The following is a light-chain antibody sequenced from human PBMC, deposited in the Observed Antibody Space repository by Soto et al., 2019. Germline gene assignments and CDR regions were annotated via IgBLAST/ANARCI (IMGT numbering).Light chain of an antibody. V-gene: IGLV1-40*01. CDR2: GNN. Sequence: QSVLTQPPSVSGAPGQRVTISCTGSSSNIGAGYDVHWYQQLPGTAPKLLIYGNNNRPSGVPDRFSGSKSGTSASLAITGLQADDEADYYCQSYDSSLGGSGVFGGGTKLTVL. J-gene: IGLJ3*02. CDR3: QSYDSSLGGSGV. CDR1: SSNIGAGYD.